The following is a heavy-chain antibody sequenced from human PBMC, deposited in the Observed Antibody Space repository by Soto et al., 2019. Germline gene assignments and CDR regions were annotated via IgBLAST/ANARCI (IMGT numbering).Heavy chain of an antibody. Sequence: ALEWLALIYLNDDKRYSPSLKSRLTITKDTSKNQVVLTMTNMDPVDTATYYCAHSMVRYGSDCNWFDPWGQGTLVTVSS. CDR3: AHSMVRYGSDCNWFDP. CDR2: IYLNDDK. V-gene: IGHV2-5*01. J-gene: IGHJ5*02. D-gene: IGHD3-10*01.